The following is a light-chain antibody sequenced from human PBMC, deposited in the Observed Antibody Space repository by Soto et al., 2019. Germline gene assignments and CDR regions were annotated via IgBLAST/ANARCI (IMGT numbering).Light chain of an antibody. CDR3: QQYGTSPWT. CDR2: GAS. Sequence: EILLTQSPGTLSLSPGESATLSCRASQSVSSSYLAWYQQRPGQAPRLLSYGASSRATGIPGRFSGSGSGTDFTLTISRLEPEDFAVYYCQQYGTSPWTFGQGTKVEIQ. V-gene: IGKV3-20*01. J-gene: IGKJ1*01. CDR1: QSVSSSY.